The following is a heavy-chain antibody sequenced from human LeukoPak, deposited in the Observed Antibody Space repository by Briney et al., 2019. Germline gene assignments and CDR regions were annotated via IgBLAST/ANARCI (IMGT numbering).Heavy chain of an antibody. CDR3: ASGGSYSGYEQSYYYYYGMDV. D-gene: IGHD5-12*01. V-gene: IGHV1-2*02. Sequence: ASVKVSCKASGYTFTGYYMHWVRQAPGQGLEWMGWINPNSGGTNYAQKFQGRVTMTRNTSITTAYMELSSLRSEDTAVYYCASGGSYSGYEQSYYYYYGMDVWGQGTTVTVSS. CDR1: GYTFTGYY. J-gene: IGHJ6*02. CDR2: INPNSGGT.